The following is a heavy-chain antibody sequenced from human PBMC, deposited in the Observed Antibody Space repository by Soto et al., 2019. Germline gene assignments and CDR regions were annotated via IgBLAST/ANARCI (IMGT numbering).Heavy chain of an antibody. V-gene: IGHV3-30*18. CDR2: ISYDGSNK. Sequence: HVQLVESGGGVVQPGRSLRLSCAASGFTFSSYGMHWVRQAPGKGLEWVAVISYDGSNKYYADSVKGRFTISRDNSKNTLYLQMNSLRAEDTAVYYCAKDMEDSGWSSLPDYWGQGTLVTVSS. CDR3: AKDMEDSGWSSLPDY. CDR1: GFTFSSYG. D-gene: IGHD6-19*01. J-gene: IGHJ4*02.